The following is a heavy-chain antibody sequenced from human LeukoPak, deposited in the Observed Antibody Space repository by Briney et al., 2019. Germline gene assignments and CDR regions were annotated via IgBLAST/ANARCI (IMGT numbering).Heavy chain of an antibody. CDR2: ISGSGAST. Sequence: GVTLRLSCLTSGFTLSTNAMSWVRQAPGKGLEWISGISGSGASTYYADSVKGRFTISGDDSRNTLYLQMNSLRGDDTAVYYCAKDVGKWESLHFFDYWGQGTLVTVSS. CDR3: AKDVGKWESLHFFDY. CDR1: GFTLSTNA. J-gene: IGHJ4*02. D-gene: IGHD1-26*01. V-gene: IGHV3-23*01.